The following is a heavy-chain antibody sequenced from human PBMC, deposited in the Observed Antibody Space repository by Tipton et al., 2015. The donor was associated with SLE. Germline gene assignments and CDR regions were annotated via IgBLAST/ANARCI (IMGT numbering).Heavy chain of an antibody. J-gene: IGHJ6*02. Sequence: TLSLTCSVSGGSISSGSYYWSWIRQPAGKGLEWIGHIYTSGITNDNPSLKSRVTISIDTSQNQFSLKLSSVTAADTAVYYCARAPTVTNILYYGMDVWGQGTTVTVSS. V-gene: IGHV4-61*09. D-gene: IGHD4-17*01. CDR2: IYTSGIT. CDR3: ARAPTVTNILYYGMDV. CDR1: GGSISSGSYY.